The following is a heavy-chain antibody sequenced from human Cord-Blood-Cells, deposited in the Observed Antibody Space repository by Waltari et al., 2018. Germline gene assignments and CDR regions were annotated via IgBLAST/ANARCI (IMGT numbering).Heavy chain of an antibody. CDR2: ISSGCSTI. J-gene: IGHJ3*02. CDR3: ASPGVKGYDAFDI. V-gene: IGHV3-11*04. D-gene: IGHD3-22*01. CDR1: GFTFSDYY. Sequence: QVQLVESGGGLVKPGGSLRLSCAASGFTFSDYYMSWIRQAAGRGLEWVSYISSGCSTIYYADSVKGRFTISRDNAKNSLYLQMNSLRAEDTAVYYCASPGVKGYDAFDIWGQGTMVTVSS.